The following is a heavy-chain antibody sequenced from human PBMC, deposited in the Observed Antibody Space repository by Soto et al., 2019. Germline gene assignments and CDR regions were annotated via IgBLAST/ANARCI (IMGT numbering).Heavy chain of an antibody. Sequence: QVQLVQSGAAVKKPGSSVKVSCKASGGTFSSYAISWVLQDTGQGLEWMGGIIPIFGTANYAQKFQGRVTITADESTSTAYMELSSLRSEDTAVYYCARAGIAVAGTGWWDFWGQGTLVTVSS. CDR1: GGTFSSYA. CDR3: ARAGIAVAGTGWWDF. CDR2: IIPIFGTA. J-gene: IGHJ4*02. V-gene: IGHV1-69*01. D-gene: IGHD6-19*01.